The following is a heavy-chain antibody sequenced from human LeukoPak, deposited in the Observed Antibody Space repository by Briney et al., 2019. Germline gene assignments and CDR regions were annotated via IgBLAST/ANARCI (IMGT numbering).Heavy chain of an antibody. CDR3: ASDSGMYYFDY. CDR1: GFTFSSYA. J-gene: IGHJ4*02. CDR2: ISYDGSNK. V-gene: IGHV3-30-3*01. Sequence: GGSLRLSCAASGFTFSSYAMHWVRQAPGKGLEWVAVISYDGSNKYYADSVKGRFTISRDNSRNTLYLQMNSLRAEDTAVYYCASDSGMYYFDYWGQGTLVTVSS. D-gene: IGHD5-12*01.